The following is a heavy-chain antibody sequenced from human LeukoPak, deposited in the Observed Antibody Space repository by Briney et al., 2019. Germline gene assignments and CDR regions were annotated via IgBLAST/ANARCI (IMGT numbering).Heavy chain of an antibody. CDR1: GGSFSGYY. Sequence: SETLSLTCAVYGGSFSGYYWSWIRQPPGKGLEWIGEINHSGSTNYNPSLKSRVTISVDTSKNQFSLKLSSVTAADTAVYYCARVVVPAAMPTSYYYYYYTDVWGKGTTVTVSS. CDR3: ARVVVPAAMPTSYYYYYYTDV. CDR2: INHSGST. V-gene: IGHV4-34*01. D-gene: IGHD2-2*01. J-gene: IGHJ6*03.